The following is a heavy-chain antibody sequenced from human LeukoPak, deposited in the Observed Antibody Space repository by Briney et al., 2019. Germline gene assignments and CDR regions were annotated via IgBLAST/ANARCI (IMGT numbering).Heavy chain of an antibody. CDR3: ARGYCSSTSCFTTAFDI. Sequence: KPSETLSLTCTVSGGSISSYYWSWIRQPPGKGLEWIWYIYYSGSTYYNPSLKSRVTISVDTSKNQFSLKLSSVTAADTAVYYCARGYCSSTSCFTTAFDIWGQGTMVTVSS. V-gene: IGHV4-59*08. CDR1: GGSISSYY. D-gene: IGHD2-2*01. CDR2: IYYSGST. J-gene: IGHJ3*02.